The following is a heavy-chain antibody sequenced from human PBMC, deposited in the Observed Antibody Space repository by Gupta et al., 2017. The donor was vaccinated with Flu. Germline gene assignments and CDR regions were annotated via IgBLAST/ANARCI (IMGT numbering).Heavy chain of an antibody. CDR1: EFSVNGYY. D-gene: IGHD3-10*01. Sequence: VQLVETGGGLIQPGGSLRLSCAASEFSVNGYYMNWVRQAPGKGLEWVSALYVAGNTYYAESVKGRFTISRDNSKNMLYLQMNSLRDDDTAVYYCARGDGWNFFDYWGQGTPVTVSS. V-gene: IGHV3-53*02. CDR2: LYVAGNT. CDR3: ARGDGWNFFDY. J-gene: IGHJ4*02.